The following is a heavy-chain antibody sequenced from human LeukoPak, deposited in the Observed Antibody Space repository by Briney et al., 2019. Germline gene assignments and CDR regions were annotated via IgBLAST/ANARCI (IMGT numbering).Heavy chain of an antibody. V-gene: IGHV7-4-1*02. CDR2: INTNTGNP. CDR3: ARSSSSWYYYYYMDV. D-gene: IGHD6-13*01. CDR1: GYTFTSYA. Sequence: ASVKVSCKASGYTFTSYAMNWVRQAPGQGLEWMGWINTNTGNPTYAQGFTGRFVFSLDTSVSTAYLQISSLKAEDTAVYYCARSSSSWYYYYYMDVWGKGTTVTVSS. J-gene: IGHJ6*03.